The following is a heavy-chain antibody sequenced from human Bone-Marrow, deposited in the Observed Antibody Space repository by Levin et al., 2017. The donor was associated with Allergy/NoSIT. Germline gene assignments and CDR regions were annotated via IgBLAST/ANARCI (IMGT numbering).Heavy chain of an antibody. CDR3: AKIPWTTDPFDV. Sequence: AGGSLRLSCAASGFIFRSYDMHWVRQAPGKGLEWVAVISNDGSNKNYADSVKGRFTISRDNSKNTLFLQMNSLRAEDTAVYYCAKIPWTTDPFDVWGQGTMVTVSS. CDR2: ISNDGSNK. D-gene: IGHD1-1*01. J-gene: IGHJ3*01. CDR1: GFIFRSYD. V-gene: IGHV3-30*18.